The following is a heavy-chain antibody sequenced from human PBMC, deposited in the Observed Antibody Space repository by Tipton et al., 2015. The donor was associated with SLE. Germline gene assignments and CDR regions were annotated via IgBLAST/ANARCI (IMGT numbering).Heavy chain of an antibody. CDR1: GGSFSGYY. V-gene: IGHV4-34*01. CDR3: ASRSSRSGYCFEI. CDR2: INHSGST. J-gene: IGHJ3*02. D-gene: IGHD3-22*01. Sequence: TLSLTCAVYGGSFSGYYWSWIRQPPGKGLEWIGEINHSGSTNYNPSLKSRVTISVDTSKNQFSLKLSSVTAADTAVYYCASRSSRSGYCFEIWGQGTMVTVSS.